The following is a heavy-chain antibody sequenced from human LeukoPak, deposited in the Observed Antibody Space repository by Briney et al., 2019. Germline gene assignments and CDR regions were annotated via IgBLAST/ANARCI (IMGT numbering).Heavy chain of an antibody. J-gene: IGHJ4*02. D-gene: IGHD2-8*02. Sequence: GGSLRLSCAASGFTFSTFAMIWVRQPPGKGLEWVSSIFPSSDEIHYADSVRGRFTISRYNSKSTLSLQMNSLRAEDTAIYYCATYRQVLLPFESWGQGTLVTVSS. V-gene: IGHV3-23*01. CDR2: IFPSSDEI. CDR3: ATYRQVLLPFES. CDR1: GFTFSTFA.